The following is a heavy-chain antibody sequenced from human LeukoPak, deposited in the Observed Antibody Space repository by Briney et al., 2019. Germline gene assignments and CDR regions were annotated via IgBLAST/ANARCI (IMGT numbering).Heavy chain of an antibody. CDR3: AKDIQLST. D-gene: IGHD5-24*01. J-gene: IGHJ3*01. CDR2: ISSSGNNA. V-gene: IGHV3-23*01. Sequence: HPGGSLRLPCAVSGFTFRGAAMTWVRQAPGKGLEWVSLISSSGNNAYYADSVKGRFTISRDNSKNTLSLQMNSLRVEDTAIYYCAKDIQLSTWGLGTRVTVSS. CDR1: GFTFRGAA.